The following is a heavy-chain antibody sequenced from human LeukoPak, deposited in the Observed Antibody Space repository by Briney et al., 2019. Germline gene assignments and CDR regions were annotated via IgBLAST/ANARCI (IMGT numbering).Heavy chain of an antibody. CDR2: ISRYTGNT. Sequence: ASVKVSCKASGCTFINYGISWVRQAPGQGLEWMGWISRYTGNTNYALQLQGRVTMTTDTSTSTAYMELRSLRSDDTAVYYCARYYRRHSPTTVTQVLCGYWGQGTLVTVSS. V-gene: IGHV1-18*01. CDR1: GCTFINYG. D-gene: IGHD4-17*01. CDR3: ARYYRRHSPTTVTQVLCGY. J-gene: IGHJ4*02.